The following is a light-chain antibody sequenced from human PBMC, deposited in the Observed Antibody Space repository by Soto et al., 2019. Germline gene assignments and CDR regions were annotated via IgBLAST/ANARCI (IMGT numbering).Light chain of an antibody. Sequence: QSALTQPASVSGSPGQSITISCTGTSGDVGGYNFVSWYQQHPGKAPILMIYDVSNRPSGVSNRFSGSKSGNTASLTISGLQAEDEADYYCRSYTSSDTLEVFGTGTKLTVL. CDR1: SGDVGGYNF. J-gene: IGLJ1*01. CDR3: RSYTSSDTLEV. V-gene: IGLV2-14*03. CDR2: DVS.